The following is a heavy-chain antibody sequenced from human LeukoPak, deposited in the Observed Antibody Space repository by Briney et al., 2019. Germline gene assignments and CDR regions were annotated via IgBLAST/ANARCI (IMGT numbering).Heavy chain of an antibody. CDR2: IKQNGGEK. D-gene: IGHD3/OR15-3a*01. Sequence: GGSLRLSCAASGFTFSSYWMTWVRQAPGKGLEWVANIKQNGGEKYYVDSVKGRFTISRDNAKNSLYLQMNSLRAEDTAVYYCAKGKEIYVDLPTPFDYWGQGTLVTVSS. V-gene: IGHV3-7*01. CDR3: AKGKEIYVDLPTPFDY. J-gene: IGHJ4*02. CDR1: GFTFSSYW.